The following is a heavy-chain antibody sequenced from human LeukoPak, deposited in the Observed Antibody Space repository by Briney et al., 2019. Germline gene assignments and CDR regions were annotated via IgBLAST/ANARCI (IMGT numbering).Heavy chain of an antibody. J-gene: IGHJ4*02. D-gene: IGHD3-22*01. Sequence: SETLSLTCGVSGDSISSSDWWSWVRQPPGKGLEWIGEIYHSGSTNYNPSLKSRVTISVDKSKNQFSLKLSSVTAADTAVYYCARPEYDSSGYYYDYWGQGTLVTVSS. V-gene: IGHV4-4*02. CDR2: IYHSGST. CDR3: ARPEYDSSGYYYDY. CDR1: GDSISSSDW.